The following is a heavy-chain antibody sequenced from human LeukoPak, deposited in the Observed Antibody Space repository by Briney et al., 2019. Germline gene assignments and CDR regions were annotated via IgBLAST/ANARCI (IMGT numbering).Heavy chain of an antibody. CDR1: GFTFSSYS. CDR3: ARDRDCTGGVCYTGAFDI. V-gene: IGHV3-48*02. Sequence: GGSLRLSCAASGFTFSSYSMTWVRQAPGKGLEWVSYISSSSSTIYYADSVKGRFTISRDNAKNSLYLQMNSLRDEDTAVYYCARDRDCTGGVCYTGAFDIWGQGTMVTVSS. CDR2: ISSSSSTI. J-gene: IGHJ3*02. D-gene: IGHD2-8*02.